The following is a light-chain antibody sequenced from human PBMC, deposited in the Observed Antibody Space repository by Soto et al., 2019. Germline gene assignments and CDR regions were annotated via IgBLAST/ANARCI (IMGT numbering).Light chain of an antibody. CDR3: CSYADTITFWVV. CDR2: EGT. CDR1: SSDFGGYNV. V-gene: IGLV2-23*03. J-gene: IGLJ3*02. Sequence: QSALTQPASVSGSPGQSITISCSGTSSDFGGYNVVSWYQQHPGKAPKLIIYEGTKRPSGVSNRFSGSKSGNAASLTISGLQTEDEADYYCCSYADTITFWVVFGGGTKVTVL.